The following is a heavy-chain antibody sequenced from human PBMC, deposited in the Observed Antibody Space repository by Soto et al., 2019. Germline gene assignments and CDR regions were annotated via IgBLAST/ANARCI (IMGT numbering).Heavy chain of an antibody. Sequence: SETLSLSCAVYGGSFIGYYWTWIRQPPGKGLEWIGEINLSGGTNYNPSLKSRVTISVDTSKKQFSLKLSSVTAADTAVYYCARGPGGFGRNYYHYYMAVWGKGTTVTVSS. CDR2: INLSGGT. V-gene: IGHV4-34*01. D-gene: IGHD3-10*01. CDR3: ARGPGGFGRNYYHYYMAV. CDR1: GGSFIGYY. J-gene: IGHJ6*03.